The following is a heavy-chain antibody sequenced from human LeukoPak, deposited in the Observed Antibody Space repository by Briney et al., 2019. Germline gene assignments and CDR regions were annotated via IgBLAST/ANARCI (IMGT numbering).Heavy chain of an antibody. CDR2: INHSGST. Sequence: SETLSLTCTVYGGSFSGYYWSWIRQPPGKGLEWIGEINHSGSTNYNPSLKSRVTISVDTSKNQFSLKLSSVTAADTAVYYCARGRGIVGATTSPPFDYWGQGTLVTVSS. J-gene: IGHJ4*02. D-gene: IGHD1-26*01. CDR1: GGSFSGYY. CDR3: ARGRGIVGATTSPPFDY. V-gene: IGHV4-34*01.